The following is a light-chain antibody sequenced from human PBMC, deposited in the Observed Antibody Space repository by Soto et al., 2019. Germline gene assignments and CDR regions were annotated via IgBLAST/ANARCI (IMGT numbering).Light chain of an antibody. J-gene: IGKJ5*01. CDR3: LQDYSYPRT. CDR1: QGIRSD. CDR2: AAS. V-gene: IGKV1-6*01. Sequence: IQMTQSPSSLSASLGDRVTITFRASQGIRSDLGWYQQKPGKAPKLLMYAASTLQSGVPSRFSGSGSGTDFTLTITGLQPEDFGTYYCLQDYSYPRTFGQGTRLEIK.